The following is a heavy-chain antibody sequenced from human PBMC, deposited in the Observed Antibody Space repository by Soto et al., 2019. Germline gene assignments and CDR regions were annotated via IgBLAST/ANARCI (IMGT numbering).Heavy chain of an antibody. CDR3: AKDTVAGLLDYYYGMDV. CDR1: GFTFSSYG. J-gene: IGHJ6*02. CDR2: ISYDGSNK. V-gene: IGHV3-30*18. Sequence: PGGSLRLSCAASGFTFSSYGMHWVRQAPGKGLEWVAVISYDGSNKYYADSVKGRFTISRDNSKNTLYLQMNSLRAEDTAVYYCAKDTVAGLLDYYYGMDVWGQGTTVTVSS. D-gene: IGHD6-19*01.